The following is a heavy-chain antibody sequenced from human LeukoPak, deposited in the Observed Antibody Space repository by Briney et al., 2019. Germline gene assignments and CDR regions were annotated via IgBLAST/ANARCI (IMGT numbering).Heavy chain of an antibody. CDR1: GFTFSDYY. Sequence: GGSLRLSCAASGFTFSDYYMSWIRQAPGKXLEWVSYISSSGSTIYYADSVKGRFTISRDNAKNSLYLQMNSLRAEDTAVYYCARGPCDRDYYYYGMDVWGQGTTVTVSS. J-gene: IGHJ6*02. D-gene: IGHD3-22*01. CDR3: ARGPCDRDYYYYGMDV. V-gene: IGHV3-11*01. CDR2: ISSSGSTI.